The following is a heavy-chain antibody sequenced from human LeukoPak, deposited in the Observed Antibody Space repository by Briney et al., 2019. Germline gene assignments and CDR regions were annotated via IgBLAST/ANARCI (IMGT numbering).Heavy chain of an antibody. CDR1: GFTLSSYA. J-gene: IGHJ5*02. Sequence: GGSLRLSCTASGFTLSSYAMSWVRQAPGKGLEWVSGFSGSGSSTFYADSVKGRFTISRDNSKNTLYLQMNSLRAEDTAVYYCAKGNAFDPWGQGTLVTVSS. CDR3: AKGNAFDP. V-gene: IGHV3-23*01. CDR2: FSGSGSST.